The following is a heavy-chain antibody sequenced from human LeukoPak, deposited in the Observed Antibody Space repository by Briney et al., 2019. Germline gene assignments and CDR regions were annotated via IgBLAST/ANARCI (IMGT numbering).Heavy chain of an antibody. J-gene: IGHJ2*01. CDR1: GGSISGSNW. Sequence: SETLSLTCAVSGGSISGSNWWSWVRQPPGKGLEWIGEIYHSGSTNYNPSLKSRVTISVDKSKNQFSLKLTSVTAADTAVYYCARSAFAEGYFDLWGRGTLVTASS. V-gene: IGHV4-4*02. CDR2: IYHSGST. CDR3: ARSAFAEGYFDL.